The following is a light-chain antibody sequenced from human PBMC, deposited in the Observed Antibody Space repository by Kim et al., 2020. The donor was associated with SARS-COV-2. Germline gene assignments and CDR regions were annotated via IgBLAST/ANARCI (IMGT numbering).Light chain of an antibody. CDR1: QSVRSS. Sequence: PGERATPPCRASQSVRSSLAWYHQQPGQAPRLLIFGASTRATGISARFSGSGSGTEFTLPIASLQSEDFAVYYCQQYSNWPPGTFGQGTKVDIK. CDR2: GAS. J-gene: IGKJ1*01. CDR3: QQYSNWPPGT. V-gene: IGKV3-15*01.